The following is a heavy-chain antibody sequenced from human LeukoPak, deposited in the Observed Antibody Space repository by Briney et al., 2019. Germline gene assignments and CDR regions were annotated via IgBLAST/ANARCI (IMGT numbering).Heavy chain of an antibody. D-gene: IGHD2-15*01. Sequence: GASVKVSCKSSGFTFTDYYMHWVRQAPGQGLEWMGWINPNSGGTNYAQKFQGRVTMTRDTSISTAYLELTSLRSDDMDNYDCEKYFRGGSSLGSLGFWGQGTLLTVSS. CDR2: INPNSGGT. J-gene: IGHJ4*02. CDR3: EKYFRGGSSLGSLGF. V-gene: IGHV1-2*02. CDR1: GFTFTDYY.